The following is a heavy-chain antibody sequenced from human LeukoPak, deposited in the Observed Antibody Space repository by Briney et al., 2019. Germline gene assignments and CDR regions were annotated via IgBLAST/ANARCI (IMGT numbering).Heavy chain of an antibody. V-gene: IGHV1-24*01. CDR2: FDPEDGET. CDR1: GYTLTELS. J-gene: IGHJ4*02. CDR3: ARDGVLRFLEGTYYLDY. D-gene: IGHD3-3*01. Sequence: ASVKVSCKVSGYTLTELSMHWVRQAPGKGLEWMGGFDPEDGETIYAQKFQGRVTMTRDTSTSTVYMELSSLRSEDTAVYYCARDGVLRFLEGTYYLDYWGQGTLVTVSS.